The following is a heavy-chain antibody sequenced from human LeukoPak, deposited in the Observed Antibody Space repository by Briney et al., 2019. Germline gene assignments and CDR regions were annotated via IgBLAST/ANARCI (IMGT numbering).Heavy chain of an antibody. CDR3: ARADHYSSSWYDWGYYMDV. Sequence: TSETLSLTCAVYGGSFGGYYWSWIRQPPGKGLEWIGEINHSGSTNYNPSLKSRVTISVDTSKNQFSLKLSSVTAADTAVYYCARADHYSSSWYDWGYYMDVWGKGTTVTVSS. V-gene: IGHV4-34*01. J-gene: IGHJ6*03. CDR1: GGSFGGYY. D-gene: IGHD6-13*01. CDR2: INHSGST.